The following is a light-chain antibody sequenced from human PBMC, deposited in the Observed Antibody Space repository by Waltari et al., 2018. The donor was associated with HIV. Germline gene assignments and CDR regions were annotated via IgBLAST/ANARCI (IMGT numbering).Light chain of an antibody. J-gene: IGLJ3*02. CDR3: AAWEDSLNGPIWV. V-gene: IGLV1-44*01. CDR1: SSNIGSYT. Sequence: QSVLTQPPSASGTPGQRVTISCSGSSSNIGSYTVNWYQQIPGTAPKLLIFSNNYRPSGVPDRFSGSKSRTSASLAISGLHSDDEADYFCAAWEDSLNGPIWVFGGGTKLTVL. CDR2: SNN.